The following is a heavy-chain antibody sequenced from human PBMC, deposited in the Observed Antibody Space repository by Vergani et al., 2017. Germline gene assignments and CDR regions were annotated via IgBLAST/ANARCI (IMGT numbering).Heavy chain of an antibody. D-gene: IGHD3-16*02. CDR3: ARASLRALVGYYYYMDV. CDR2: IFPSGNS. J-gene: IGHJ6*03. CDR1: GDSITNGGFS. Sequence: QLQLQESGSGLVKPSQTLSLTCAVSGDSITNGGFSWNWIRQPPGKGPEWIGYIFPSGNSDYNPSLKNRVAISLDKSKNQFSLWVNSVTAADTAVYFCARASLRALVGYYYYMDVWGKGKTVVVSS. V-gene: IGHV4-30-2*01.